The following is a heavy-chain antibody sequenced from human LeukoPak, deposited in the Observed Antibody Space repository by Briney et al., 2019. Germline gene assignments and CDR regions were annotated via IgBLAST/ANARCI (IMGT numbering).Heavy chain of an antibody. V-gene: IGHV4-34*01. J-gene: IGHJ4*02. CDR2: INHSGST. Sequence: PSETLSLTCAVYGGSFSGYYWSWIRRPPGKGLEWIGEINHSGSTNYNPSLKSRVTISVDTSKNQFSLKLSSVTAADTAVYYCAGVAAAGIDYWGQGTLVTVSS. D-gene: IGHD6-13*01. CDR1: GGSFSGYY. CDR3: AGVAAAGIDY.